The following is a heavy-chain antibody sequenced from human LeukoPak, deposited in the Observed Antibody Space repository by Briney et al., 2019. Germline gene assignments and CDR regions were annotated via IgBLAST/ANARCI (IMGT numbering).Heavy chain of an antibody. J-gene: IGHJ6*02. D-gene: IGHD5-12*01. CDR2: ISWNSGSI. Sequence: PGGSLRLSCAASGFTFDDYAMHWVRQAPGKGLEWVSGISWNSGSIGYADSVKGRFTISRDNAKNSLYLQMNSLRAEDTALYYCAKDLSGYRTGPMDVWGQGTTVTVSS. V-gene: IGHV3-9*01. CDR3: AKDLSGYRTGPMDV. CDR1: GFTFDDYA.